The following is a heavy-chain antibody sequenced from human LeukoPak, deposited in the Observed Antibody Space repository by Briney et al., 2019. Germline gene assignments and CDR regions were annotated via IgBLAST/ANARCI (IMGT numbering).Heavy chain of an antibody. J-gene: IGHJ4*02. Sequence: ASVKVSCKASGYTFTSYYMHWVRQAPGQGLEWMGTINPSGGSTSYAQKFQGRVTMTRDTSTSTVYMELSSLRSEDTAVYYRAREGTYYDSSGYYLGGYYFDYWGQGTLVTVSS. CDR1: GYTFTSYY. V-gene: IGHV1-46*01. CDR3: AREGTYYDSSGYYLGGYYFDY. D-gene: IGHD3-22*01. CDR2: INPSGGST.